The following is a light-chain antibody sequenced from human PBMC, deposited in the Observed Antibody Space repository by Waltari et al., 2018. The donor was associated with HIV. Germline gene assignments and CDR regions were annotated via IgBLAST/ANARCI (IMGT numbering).Light chain of an antibody. CDR2: TST. V-gene: IGKV1-39*01. CDR3: QQTYTFPHT. J-gene: IGKJ2*01. CDR1: DNIEKS. Sequence: DIKVTQSPSSLSASVGDRVTITCRTSDNIEKSLQSYKERPGEAPQLLIYTSTALRGCVPPRFVGSGSGTDFTLTINGLQVEDFATYDCQQTYTFPHTFGRGT.